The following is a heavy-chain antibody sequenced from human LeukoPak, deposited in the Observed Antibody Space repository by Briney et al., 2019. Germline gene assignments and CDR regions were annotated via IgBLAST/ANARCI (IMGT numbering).Heavy chain of an antibody. J-gene: IGHJ4*02. CDR3: ARELGYCSSTSCYTNDY. D-gene: IGHD2-2*02. V-gene: IGHV1-69*04. CDR1: GGTFSSYA. Sequence: GASVKVSCKASGGTFSSYAISWVRQAPGQGLEWMGRIIPILGIANYAQKFQGRVTITADKSTSTAYMELSSLRSEDTAVYYCARELGYCSSTSCYTNDYWGQGTLVTVSS. CDR2: IIPILGIA.